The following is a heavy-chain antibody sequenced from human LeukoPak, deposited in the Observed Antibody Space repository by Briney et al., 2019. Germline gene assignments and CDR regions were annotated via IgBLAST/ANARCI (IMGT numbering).Heavy chain of an antibody. Sequence: SETLSLTCAVSGYSISSGYYWGWIRQPPGKGLEWIGSIYHSGSTYYNPSLKSRVTISVDTSKNQFSLKLSSVTAADTAVYYCARHDIVVVPAAIDPPSGGWFGPWGQGTLVTVSS. J-gene: IGHJ5*02. CDR3: ARHDIVVVPAAIDPPSGGWFGP. CDR2: IYHSGST. V-gene: IGHV4-38-2*01. CDR1: GYSISSGYY. D-gene: IGHD2-2*01.